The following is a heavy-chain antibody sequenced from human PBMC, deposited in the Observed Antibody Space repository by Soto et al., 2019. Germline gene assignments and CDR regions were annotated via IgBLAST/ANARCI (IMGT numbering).Heavy chain of an antibody. D-gene: IGHD3-10*01. Sequence: GSSVKLSCKESGYTFTSYYMHWVRQAPGQGHEWMGIINPSGGSTSYAQKFQGRVTMTRDTSTSTVYMELSSLRSEDTAVYYCARGISDVSGSYSKARFEFWGQGTLVSV. CDR2: INPSGGST. V-gene: IGHV1-46*01. J-gene: IGHJ4*02. CDR3: ARGISDVSGSYSKARFEF. CDR1: GYTFTSYY.